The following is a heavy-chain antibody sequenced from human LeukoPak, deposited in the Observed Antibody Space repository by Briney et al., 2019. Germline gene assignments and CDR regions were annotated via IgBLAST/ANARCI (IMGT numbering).Heavy chain of an antibody. CDR3: TTATSTMIAPYFDY. V-gene: IGHV3-15*01. D-gene: IGHD3-22*01. CDR1: GFTFSNAW. CDR2: IKSKTDGGTT. J-gene: IGHJ4*02. Sequence: GGSLRLSCAASGFTFSNAWMSWVRQAPGKGLEGVGRIKSKTDGGTTDYAAPVKGRFTISRDDSKNTLYLQMNSLKTEDTAVYYCTTATSTMIAPYFDYWGQGTLVTVSS.